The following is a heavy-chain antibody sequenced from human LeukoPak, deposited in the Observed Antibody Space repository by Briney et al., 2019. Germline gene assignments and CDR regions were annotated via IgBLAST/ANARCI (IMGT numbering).Heavy chain of an antibody. J-gene: IGHJ4*02. CDR3: AKTGTYYYGSGSLH. D-gene: IGHD3-10*01. CDR1: GFTFSSYG. CDR2: IRYDGSNK. V-gene: IGHV3-30*02. Sequence: GGSLRLSCAASGFTFSSYGMHWVRQAPGKGLEWVAFIRYDGSNKYYADSVKGRFTISRDNSKNMLYLQMNSLRAEDTAVYYCAKTGTYYYGSGSLHWGQGTLVTVSS.